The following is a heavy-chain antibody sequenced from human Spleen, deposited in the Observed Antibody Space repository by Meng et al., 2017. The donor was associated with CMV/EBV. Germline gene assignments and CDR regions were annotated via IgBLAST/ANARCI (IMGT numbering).Heavy chain of an antibody. CDR1: GGTLFTYA. V-gene: IGHV1-69*10. CDR3: ARGRYDSLVDF. D-gene: IGHD3-3*01. Sequence: KVSCKAPGGTLFTYAITWVRQAPGQGLEWMGVIIPVLGVTKYAQKFQGKVTITADKSTDTAYIDLTSLRSDDTAVYYCARGRYDSLVDFWGQGTLVTVSS. J-gene: IGHJ4*02. CDR2: IIPVLGVT.